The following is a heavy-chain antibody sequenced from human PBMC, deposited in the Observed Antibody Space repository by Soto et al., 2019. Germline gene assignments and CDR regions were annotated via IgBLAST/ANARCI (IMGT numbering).Heavy chain of an antibody. J-gene: IGHJ4*02. CDR2: ISSSSSYI. Sequence: GGSLRLSCAASGFTFSSYSMNWVRQAPGKGLEWVSSISSSSSYIYYADSVKGRFTISRDNAKNSLYLQTNSLRAEDTAVYYCARDSYYDSSGYYRPPDYWGQGTLVTVSS. D-gene: IGHD3-22*01. CDR3: ARDSYYDSSGYYRPPDY. CDR1: GFTFSSYS. V-gene: IGHV3-21*01.